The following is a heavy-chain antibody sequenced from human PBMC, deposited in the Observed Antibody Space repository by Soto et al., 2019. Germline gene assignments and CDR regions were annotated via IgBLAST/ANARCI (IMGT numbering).Heavy chain of an antibody. Sequence: SETLSLTCTVSGGSISSGDYYWSWIRHPPGKGLEWIGYIYYSGSTYYNPSLKSRVTISVDTSKNQFSLKLSSVTAADTAVYYCARGSFFPPNWFDPWGQGTLVTVSS. D-gene: IGHD3-10*01. V-gene: IGHV4-30-4*01. CDR1: GGSISSGDYY. J-gene: IGHJ5*02. CDR3: ARGSFFPPNWFDP. CDR2: IYYSGST.